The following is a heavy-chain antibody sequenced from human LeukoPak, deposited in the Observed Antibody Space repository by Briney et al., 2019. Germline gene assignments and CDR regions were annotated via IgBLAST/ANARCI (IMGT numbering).Heavy chain of an antibody. CDR1: GFTFSSYW. Sequence: PGGSLRLSCATTGFTFSSYWMSWVRQAPGKGLEWVANIKQDGSEKYYVDSVKGRFTISRDNAKNSLYLQMNSLRAEDTAVYYCARDRGVPAAGMDVWGKGTTVTVSS. D-gene: IGHD2-2*01. V-gene: IGHV3-7*03. CDR2: IKQDGSEK. J-gene: IGHJ6*04. CDR3: ARDRGVPAAGMDV.